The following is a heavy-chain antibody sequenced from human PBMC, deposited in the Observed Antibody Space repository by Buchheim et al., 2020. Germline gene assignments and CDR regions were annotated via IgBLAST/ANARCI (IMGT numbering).Heavy chain of an antibody. CDR2: IYWDDDK. D-gene: IGHD3-10*01. Sequence: QIPLQESGPTLVKPTQTLTLTCTFSGFSLSTSGVGVGWIRQPPGKALEWLALIYWDDDKRFIPSLKSRPTITKDTSKTQVVLTMTNMDPVDTATDYCAHSLLGGSGSYVFDYWGQGTL. V-gene: IGHV2-5*02. CDR1: GFSLSTSGVG. CDR3: AHSLLGGSGSYVFDY. J-gene: IGHJ4*02.